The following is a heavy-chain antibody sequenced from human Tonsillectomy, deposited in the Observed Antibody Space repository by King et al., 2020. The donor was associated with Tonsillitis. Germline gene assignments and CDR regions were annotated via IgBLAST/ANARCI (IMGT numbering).Heavy chain of an antibody. V-gene: IGHV3-7*01. D-gene: IGHD6-19*01. CDR3: ASGLGWRIEY. Sequence: QLVQSGGGLVQPGGSLRLSWAASGFTFSSHWLNWVRQAPGKGLEWVANIKQDGSQENYVDSVKGRFTISRDNAKNSLYLQMNSLRVEDTAVYYCASGLGWRIEYWGPGILVTVSS. J-gene: IGHJ4*02. CDR2: IKQDGSQE. CDR1: GFTFSSHW.